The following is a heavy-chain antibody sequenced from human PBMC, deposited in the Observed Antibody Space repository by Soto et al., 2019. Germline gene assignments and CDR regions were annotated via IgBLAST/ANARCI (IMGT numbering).Heavy chain of an antibody. CDR3: ARVGYKYSSRDSRGAMDV. CDR1: GGSISSSSYY. D-gene: IGHD5-12*01. V-gene: IGHV4-39*01. J-gene: IGHJ6*02. CDR2: IYYSGST. Sequence: SETLSLTCTVSGGSISSSSYYWGWIRQPPGKGLEWIGSIYYSGSTYYNPSLKSRVTISVDTSKNQFSLKLSSVTAADTAVYYCARVGYKYSSRDSRGAMDVWGQGTTVTVSS.